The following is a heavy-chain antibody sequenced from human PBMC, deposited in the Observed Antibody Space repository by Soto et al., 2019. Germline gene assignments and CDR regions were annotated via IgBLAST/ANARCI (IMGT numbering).Heavy chain of an antibody. D-gene: IGHD1-1*01. CDR2: IYWNDDK. CDR3: SHRHRPPTGRGAFDI. V-gene: IGHV2-5*01. J-gene: IGHJ3*02. Sequence: QITLKESGPTLVKPTQTLTLTCTFSGFSLSTSGVGVGWIRQPPGKALEWLALIYWNDDKRYSTSLKSRRTITKDTSKNQVVFTMTNIDPVDTATYYCSHRHRPPTGRGAFDIWVQGTMVTVSS. CDR1: GFSLSTSGVG.